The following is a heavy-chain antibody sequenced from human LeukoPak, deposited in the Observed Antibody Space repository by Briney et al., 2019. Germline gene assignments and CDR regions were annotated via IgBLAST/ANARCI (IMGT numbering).Heavy chain of an antibody. CDR3: ARKGVTSDDYFYMDV. J-gene: IGHJ6*03. V-gene: IGHV3-30-3*01. Sequence: GGSLRLSCAASGFTFSNYAMHWVRQAPGKGLEWVAVISNDGTNKFYADSVKGRFTISRDNSKNTLYLQMNSLRDDDTEDTAVYYCARKGVTSDDYFYMDVWGKGTTVTVSS. CDR2: ISNDGTNK. CDR1: GFTFSNYA. D-gene: IGHD4-11*01.